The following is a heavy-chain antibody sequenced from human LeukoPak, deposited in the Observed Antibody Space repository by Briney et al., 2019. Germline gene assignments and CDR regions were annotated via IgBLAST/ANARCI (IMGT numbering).Heavy chain of an antibody. CDR1: GYTLTELS. CDR2: FDPEDGET. CDR3: ATRVGATDYFDY. J-gene: IGHJ4*02. V-gene: IGHV1-24*01. D-gene: IGHD1-26*01. Sequence: ASVKVSCKVSGYTLTELSMHWVRQAPGKGRGWMGGFDPEDGETIYAQKFQGRVTMTEDTSTDTAYMKLSSLRSEDTAVYYCATRVGATDYFDYWGQGTLVTVSS.